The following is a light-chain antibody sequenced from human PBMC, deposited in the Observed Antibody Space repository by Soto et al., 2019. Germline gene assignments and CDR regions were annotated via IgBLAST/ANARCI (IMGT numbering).Light chain of an antibody. J-gene: IGLJ3*02. CDR3: QAYDYSLTASV. Sequence: QAVVTQPPSVSGAPGQRVTISCTGNSYNLGAGYDVHWYQQLPGAAPKLVIFGNRNRPSGVPERFSGSKSGTSASLAITGLQAEDEADYYCQAYDYSLTASVFGGGTKLTVL. CDR1: SYNLGAGYD. V-gene: IGLV1-40*01. CDR2: GNR.